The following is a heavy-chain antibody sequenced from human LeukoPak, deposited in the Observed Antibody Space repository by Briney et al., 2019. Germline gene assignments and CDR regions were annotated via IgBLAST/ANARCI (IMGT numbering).Heavy chain of an antibody. V-gene: IGHV3-21*01. CDR3: ATTGDMITFGGVTGDADY. CDR1: GFTFSSYS. Sequence: GGSLRLSCAASGFTFSSYSMNWVRQAPGKGLEWVSSISSSSSYIYYADSVKGRFTISRDNAKNSLYLQMNGLRAEDTAVYYCATTGDMITFGGVTGDADYRGQGTLVTVSS. D-gene: IGHD3-16*01. CDR2: ISSSSSYI. J-gene: IGHJ4*02.